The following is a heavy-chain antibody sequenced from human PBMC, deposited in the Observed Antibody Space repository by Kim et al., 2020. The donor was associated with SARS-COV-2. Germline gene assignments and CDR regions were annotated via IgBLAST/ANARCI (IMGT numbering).Heavy chain of an antibody. V-gene: IGHV4-30-4*01. D-gene: IGHD6-13*01. CDR2: IYYSGST. CDR3: ARAEGYSSSWYPRYYYYGMDV. CDR1: GGSISSGDYY. Sequence: SETLSLTCTVSGGSISSGDYYWSWIRQPPGKGLEWIGYIYYSGSTYYNPSLKSRVTISVDTSKNQFSLKLSSVTAAETAVYYCARAEGYSSSWYPRYYYYGMDVWGQGTTVTVSS. J-gene: IGHJ6*02.